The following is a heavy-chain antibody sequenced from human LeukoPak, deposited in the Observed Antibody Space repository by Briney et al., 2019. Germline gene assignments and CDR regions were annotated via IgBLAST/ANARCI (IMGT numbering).Heavy chain of an antibody. CDR2: ISSSDSTI. V-gene: IGHV3-11*04. CDR3: ARGGLLWSSQSYYYYMDV. J-gene: IGHJ6*03. D-gene: IGHD3-10*01. Sequence: GGSLRLSCAASGFTFSDYYMSWIRQAPGKGLEWVSYISSSDSTIYYADSVKGRFTISRDNAKKSLYLQMNTLRAEDTAVYYCARGGLLWSSQSYYYYMDVWGKGTTVTVSS. CDR1: GFTFSDYY.